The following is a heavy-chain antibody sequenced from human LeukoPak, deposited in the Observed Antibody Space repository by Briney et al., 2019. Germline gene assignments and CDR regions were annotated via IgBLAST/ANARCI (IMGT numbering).Heavy chain of an antibody. CDR1: GGSISNGGYY. J-gene: IGHJ5*02. D-gene: IGHD6-25*01. Sequence: SQTLSLTCTVSGGSISNGGYYWSWIRQHPGKGLEWIGYIYYSGSTYYNPSLNSRVTISLDTSKTQFSLKLSSVTAADTAVYYCASAARPYNWFDPWGQGTLVTVSS. V-gene: IGHV4-31*03. CDR3: ASAARPYNWFDP. CDR2: IYYSGST.